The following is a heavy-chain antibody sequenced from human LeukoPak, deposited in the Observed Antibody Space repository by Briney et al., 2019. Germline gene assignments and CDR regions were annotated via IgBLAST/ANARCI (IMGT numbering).Heavy chain of an antibody. Sequence: GGSLRLSCAASGFTFSNAWMSWVRQAPGKGLEWVGRIKSKTDGGTTDYAAPVKGRFTISRDDSKNTLYLQVNSLKTEDTAVYYCTTPQRGDYGDYVSYYYGVDVWGQGTTVTVSS. V-gene: IGHV3-15*01. CDR3: TTPQRGDYGDYVSYYYGVDV. D-gene: IGHD4-17*01. CDR1: GFTFSNAW. CDR2: IKSKTDGGTT. J-gene: IGHJ6*02.